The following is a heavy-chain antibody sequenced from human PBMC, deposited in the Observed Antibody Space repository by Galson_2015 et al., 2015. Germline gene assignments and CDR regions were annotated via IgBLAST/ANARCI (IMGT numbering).Heavy chain of an antibody. J-gene: IGHJ6*02. CDR1: GYTFTSYD. D-gene: IGHD4-17*01. CDR2: INPNSGNT. CDR3: ARAADYGDYSSYYYYGLDV. Sequence: SVKVSCKASGYTFTSYDINWVRQAPGQGLEWMGWINPNSGNTGYAQKFQGRVTMTRNTSISTAYMELSSLRSEDTAVYYCARAADYGDYSSYYYYGLDVWGQGTTVTVSS. V-gene: IGHV1-8*01.